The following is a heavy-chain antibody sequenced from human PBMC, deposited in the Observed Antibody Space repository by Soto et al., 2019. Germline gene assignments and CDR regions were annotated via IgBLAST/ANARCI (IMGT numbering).Heavy chain of an antibody. CDR2: IIPIFGTA. D-gene: IGHD2-15*01. V-gene: IGHV1-69*01. CDR3: ARDRSVVVVAATHVGVAFDI. Sequence: QVQLVQSGAEVKKPGSSVKVSCKASGGTFSSYAISWVRQAPGQGLEWMGGIIPIFGTANYAQKFQGRVTITADESTSTAYMELSSLRSEDTAVYYCARDRSVVVVAATHVGVAFDIWGQGTLVTVSS. CDR1: GGTFSSYA. J-gene: IGHJ4*02.